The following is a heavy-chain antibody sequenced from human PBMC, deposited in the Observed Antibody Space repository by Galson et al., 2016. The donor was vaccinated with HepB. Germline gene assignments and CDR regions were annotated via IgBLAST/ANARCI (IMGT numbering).Heavy chain of an antibody. CDR1: GFTFTAYH. Sequence: SVKVSCKASGFTFTAYHIHWVRQVAGQGLEWMGWIKIDNGDTDHAPKFQGWVTLTRDTSSNTAYMELNSRSSDDPAVYYCARDSSEDPGSYFGHWDQGTLVTVAS. D-gene: IGHD3-10*01. J-gene: IGHJ4*02. CDR2: IKIDNGDT. CDR3: ARDSSEDPGSYFGH. V-gene: IGHV1-2*04.